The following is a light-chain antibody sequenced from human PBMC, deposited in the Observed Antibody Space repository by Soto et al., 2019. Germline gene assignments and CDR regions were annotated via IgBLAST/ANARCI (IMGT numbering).Light chain of an antibody. V-gene: IGLV8-61*01. Sequence: QTVVTQEASLSVSPGGTVTLTCGWNSWSVSTSHYPSWYQQTPGPPPRTLILNIERRPSGGPERFSGTIIGRRAALTITGAQSEDESDYYCMLCVATGVWVFGGGTKLTVL. CDR2: NIE. J-gene: IGLJ3*02. CDR1: SWSVSTSHY. CDR3: MLCVATGVWV.